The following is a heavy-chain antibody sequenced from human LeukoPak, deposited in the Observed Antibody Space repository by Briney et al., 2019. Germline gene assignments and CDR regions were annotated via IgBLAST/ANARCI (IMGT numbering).Heavy chain of an antibody. CDR3: ASRNYGIAVAGTVAI. D-gene: IGHD6-19*01. CDR1: GGSFSSYY. J-gene: IGHJ3*02. CDR2: INHSGST. V-gene: IGHV4-34*01. Sequence: SETLSLTCAVYGGSFSSYYWSWIRQPPGKGLEWIGEINHSGSTNYNPSLKSRVTISVDTSKNQFSLKLSSVTAADTAAYYCASRNYGIAVAGTVAIWGQGAMVTVSS.